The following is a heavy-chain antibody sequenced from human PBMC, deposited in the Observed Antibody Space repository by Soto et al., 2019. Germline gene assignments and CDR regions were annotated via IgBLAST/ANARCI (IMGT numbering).Heavy chain of an antibody. J-gene: IGHJ5*01. D-gene: IGHD2-8*02. V-gene: IGHV1-69*13. CDR3: ASGVWDCNGGACYGWFGP. CDR2: IVPMLGTA. CDR1: GGSFSSYA. Sequence: SVKVSCKASGGSFSSYAVSWVRQAPGQGLQWVGGIVPMLGTANYAQYFQGRVTITADESTNTAYMELSSLRSEDTAVYYCASGVWDCNGGACYGWFGPWGQGTLVTVSS.